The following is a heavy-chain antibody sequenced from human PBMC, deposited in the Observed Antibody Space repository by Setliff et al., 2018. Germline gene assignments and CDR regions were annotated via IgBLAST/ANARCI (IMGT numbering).Heavy chain of an antibody. J-gene: IGHJ4*02. CDR3: ARGGMAAAGRKGVFEH. CDR1: GYSFTRYY. Sequence: ASVKVSCKTSGYSFTRYYMHWVRQAPGQGLEWMGIINTGGSSASYAQKFQGRVTMTSDTSTSTVYMEVNSVTSDDTAMYFCARGGMAAAGRKGVFEHWGQGTRVTVSS. V-gene: IGHV1-46*01. D-gene: IGHD6-13*01. CDR2: INTGGSSA.